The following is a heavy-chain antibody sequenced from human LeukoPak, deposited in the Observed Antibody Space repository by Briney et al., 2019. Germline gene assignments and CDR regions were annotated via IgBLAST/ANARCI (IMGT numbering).Heavy chain of an antibody. J-gene: IGHJ6*03. V-gene: IGHV3-30*01. CDR3: ARDPGSTGWYYYYYYMDV. CDR1: GFTFSSYA. D-gene: IGHD6-19*01. Sequence: GRSLRLSCAASGFTFSSYALHWVRQAPAKGLEWVAVISYDGSNNYYADSVKGRFTISRDYSKNTLYLQMNSLRAEDTAVYYCARDPGSTGWYYYYYYMDVWGKGTTVTVSS. CDR2: ISYDGSNN.